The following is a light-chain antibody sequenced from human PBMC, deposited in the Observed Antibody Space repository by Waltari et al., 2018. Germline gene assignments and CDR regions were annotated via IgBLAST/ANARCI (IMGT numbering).Light chain of an antibody. CDR2: WAS. Sequence: DIVMTKSPVSLAVSLVERPTITCKSSQTVLYSSNNKHYLAWYQQKPGQPPKLLIYWASTRESGVPDRFSGSGSGTDFTLTISSLQAEDVAVYYCQQYSTTPLTFGGGTKVEVK. J-gene: IGKJ4*01. CDR1: QTVLYSSNNKHY. CDR3: QQYSTTPLT. V-gene: IGKV4-1*01.